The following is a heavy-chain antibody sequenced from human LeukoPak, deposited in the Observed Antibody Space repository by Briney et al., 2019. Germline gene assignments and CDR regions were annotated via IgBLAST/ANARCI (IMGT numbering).Heavy chain of an antibody. Sequence: ASVKVSCKASGYTFTGYFMHWVRQAPGQGLEWMGWINPNSGGTNYAQKFQGRVTMTGDTSISTAYMDLSSLRSDDTAVYYCARSYYYDSGGLPDWGQGTLVTVSS. V-gene: IGHV1-2*02. D-gene: IGHD3-22*01. CDR1: GYTFTGYF. CDR3: ARSYYYDSGGLPD. CDR2: INPNSGGT. J-gene: IGHJ4*02.